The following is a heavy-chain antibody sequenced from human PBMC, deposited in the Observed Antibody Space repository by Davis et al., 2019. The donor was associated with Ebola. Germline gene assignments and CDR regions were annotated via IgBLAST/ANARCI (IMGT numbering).Heavy chain of an antibody. CDR3: AREGGTYDFWSGYYYYYYGMDV. V-gene: IGHV3-30*19. CDR1: GFTFSRYG. J-gene: IGHJ6*02. Sequence: PGGSLRLSCEASGFTFSRYGMHWVRQAPGKGLEWVAVISYDGSNKYYADSVKGRFTISRDNSKNTLYLQMNSLRAEDTAVYYCAREGGTYDFWSGYYYYYYGMDVWGQGTTVTVSS. D-gene: IGHD3-3*01. CDR2: ISYDGSNK.